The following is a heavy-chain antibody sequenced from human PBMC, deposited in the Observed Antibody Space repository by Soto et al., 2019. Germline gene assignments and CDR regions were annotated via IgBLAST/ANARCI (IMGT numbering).Heavy chain of an antibody. J-gene: IGHJ4*02. D-gene: IGHD2-15*01. CDR2: IYFGGTT. CDR1: GGSISPYY. V-gene: IGHV4-59*08. Sequence: SETLSLTCTVSGGSISPYYWSWIRQPPGKGLEWIGYIYFGGTTKYNPSLKSRVSMSVDTSKNQFSLKLTSVAAADTAVYYCARLGGFFQALDSWGQGTLVTVSS. CDR3: ARLGGFFQALDS.